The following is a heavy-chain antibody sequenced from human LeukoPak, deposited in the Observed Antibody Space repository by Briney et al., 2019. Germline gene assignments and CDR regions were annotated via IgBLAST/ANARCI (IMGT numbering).Heavy chain of an antibody. Sequence: PGGSLRLSCAASGFTFSAYNMNWVRQTPGKGLEWVSSITSSSSYIYYADSVKGRFTISRDNAKNSLYLQMNSLRAEDTAVYYCARVPLWGIPPHAFDIWGQGTMVTVSS. CDR2: ITSSSSYI. CDR3: ARVPLWGIPPHAFDI. J-gene: IGHJ3*02. D-gene: IGHD7-27*01. V-gene: IGHV3-21*01. CDR1: GFTFSAYN.